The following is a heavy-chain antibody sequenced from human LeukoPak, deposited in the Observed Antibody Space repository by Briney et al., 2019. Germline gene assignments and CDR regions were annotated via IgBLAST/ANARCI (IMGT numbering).Heavy chain of an antibody. V-gene: IGHV1-46*01. CDR3: ARDHTVTTSESYYYYGMDV. CDR2: INPSGGST. CDR1: GYTFTSYY. J-gene: IGHJ6*02. D-gene: IGHD4-17*01. Sequence: ASVKVSCEASGYTFTSYYMHWVRQAPGQGLEWMGIINPSGGSTSYAQKFQGRVTMTRDTSTSTVYMELSSLRSEDTAVYYCARDHTVTTSESYYYYGMDVWGQGTTVTVSS.